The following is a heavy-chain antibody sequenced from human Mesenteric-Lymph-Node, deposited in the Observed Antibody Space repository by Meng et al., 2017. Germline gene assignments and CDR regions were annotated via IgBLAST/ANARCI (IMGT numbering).Heavy chain of an antibody. D-gene: IGHD2-2*01. CDR2: INHSGST. CDR3: ARTIGGADIVVVPAAYYFDY. CDR1: GGSFSGYY. J-gene: IGHJ4*02. Sequence: QVQLQQWGAGLLKPSETLPPPCAVYGGSFSGYYWSWIRQPPGKGLEWIGEINHSGSTNYNPSLKSRVTISVDTSKNQFSLKLSSVTAADTAVYYCARTIGGADIVVVPAAYYFDYWGQVTLVTVSS. V-gene: IGHV4-34*01.